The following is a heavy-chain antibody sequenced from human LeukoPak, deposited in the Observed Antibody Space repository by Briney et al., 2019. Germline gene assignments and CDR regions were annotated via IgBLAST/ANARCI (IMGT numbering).Heavy chain of an antibody. V-gene: IGHV4-38-2*02. CDR3: AKSNGYGLVGI. D-gene: IGHD3-10*01. CDR2: IYHSGST. CDR1: GYSISSGYY. Sequence: PSETLSLTCTVSGYSISSGYYWGWIRQPPGKGLEWIGSIYHSGSTYYNPSLKSRVTISVDTSKNQFSLKLNSVAAADTAVYYCAKSNGYGLVGIWGQGTMVTVSS. J-gene: IGHJ3*02.